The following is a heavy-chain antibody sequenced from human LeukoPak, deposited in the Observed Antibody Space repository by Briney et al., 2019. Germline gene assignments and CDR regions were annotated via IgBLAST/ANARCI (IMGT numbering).Heavy chain of an antibody. CDR1: GGSIISYY. V-gene: IGHV4-4*07. Sequence: SETLSLTCTVSGGSIISYYWSWIRQPAGKGLEWIGRIYTSGDTNYNPSLKSRVTISVDTSKNQFSLKLSSVTAADTAIYYCARDSSQVSSGGAFDIWGQGTMVTVS. J-gene: IGHJ3*02. CDR3: ARDSSQVSSGGAFDI. D-gene: IGHD5/OR15-5a*01. CDR2: IYTSGDT.